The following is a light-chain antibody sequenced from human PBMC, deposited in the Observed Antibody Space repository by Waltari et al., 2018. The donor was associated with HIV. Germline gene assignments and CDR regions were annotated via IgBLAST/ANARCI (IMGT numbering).Light chain of an antibody. CDR3: QQYYSIPRT. CDR2: WAS. J-gene: IGKJ1*01. CDR1: RSVLYTSNNKNY. V-gene: IGKV4-1*01. Sequence: DIVMTQSPDSLAVSLGERATINCKSSRSVLYTSNNKNYLAGYQHKPGPPPKLLIYWASTRQSGVPDRFSGSGSGTDFTLAINNLQAEDVAVYYCQQYYSIPRTFGQGTKVEIK.